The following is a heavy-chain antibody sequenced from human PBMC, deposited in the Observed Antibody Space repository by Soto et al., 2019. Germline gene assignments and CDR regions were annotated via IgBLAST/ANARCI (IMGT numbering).Heavy chain of an antibody. D-gene: IGHD2-15*01. J-gene: IGHJ4*02. V-gene: IGHV3-30*03. CDR3: AREGGEARRGGFDY. Sequence: SYDGSTNYYADSVKGRLTISRDNFKNTVYLELDSLRAEDTAVYYCAREGGEARRGGFDYWGQGSLVTVSS. CDR2: SYDGSTN.